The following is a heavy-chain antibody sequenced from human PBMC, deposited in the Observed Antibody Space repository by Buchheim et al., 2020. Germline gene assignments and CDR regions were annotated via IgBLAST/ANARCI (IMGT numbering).Heavy chain of an antibody. D-gene: IGHD6-13*01. V-gene: IGHV3-23*01. CDR1: GFTFSSYA. CDR3: AKEGYIAPTGFDC. CDR2: ISAGGGST. J-gene: IGHJ4*02. Sequence: EVQLLESGGGLVQPGGSLRLSCAASGFTFSSYAMSWVRQAPGKGLQWVSAISAGGGSTFYADSVKGRFNISRDNSKNTEYLKMNSLRAEDTAVYYCAKEGYIAPTGFDCWGQGTL.